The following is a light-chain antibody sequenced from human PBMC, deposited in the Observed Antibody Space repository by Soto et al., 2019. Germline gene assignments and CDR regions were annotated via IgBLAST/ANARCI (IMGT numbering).Light chain of an antibody. J-gene: IGLJ3*02. CDR2: RNN. CDR3: AAWDDSLSGWV. V-gene: IGLV1-47*01. Sequence: QPVLTQPPSASGTPGQRVTISCSGSSSNIGSYYVYWYQQLPGTAPKLLIYRNNQRPSGVPDRFSGSKSGTSASLAISGLRSEDEADYYCAAWDDSLSGWVFGGGTKLTVL. CDR1: SSNIGSYY.